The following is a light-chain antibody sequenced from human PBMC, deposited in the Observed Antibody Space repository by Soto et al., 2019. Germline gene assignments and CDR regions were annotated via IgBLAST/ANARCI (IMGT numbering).Light chain of an antibody. J-gene: IGKJ1*01. CDR2: GAS. V-gene: IGKV3-20*01. CDR1: QSVSSSY. CDR3: QQYGSSPRT. Sequence: EIVLPQSPGTLSFSPGERATLSCRASQSVSSSYLAWYQQKPGQAPRLLIYGASSRATGIPDRFSGSGSGTDFTLTISRLEPEDFAVYYCQQYGSSPRTFGQGTKVDI.